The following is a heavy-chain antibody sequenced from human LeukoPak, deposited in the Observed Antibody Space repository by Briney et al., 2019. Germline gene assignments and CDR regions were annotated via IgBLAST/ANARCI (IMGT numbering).Heavy chain of an antibody. Sequence: GGSLRLSCAASGFTFSSYAMSWVREAPGKGLEWVSAISGSGGSTYYADSVKGRFTISRDNSKNPLYLQMNSLRAEDTAVYYCAKARGPYSSSWLYDYWGQGTLVTVSS. CDR1: GFTFSSYA. CDR2: ISGSGGST. CDR3: AKARGPYSSSWLYDY. J-gene: IGHJ4*02. V-gene: IGHV3-23*01. D-gene: IGHD6-13*01.